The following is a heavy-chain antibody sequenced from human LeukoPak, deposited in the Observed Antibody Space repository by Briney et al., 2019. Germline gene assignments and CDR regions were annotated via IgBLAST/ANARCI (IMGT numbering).Heavy chain of an antibody. CDR1: GFTFGSYS. CDR3: ARDLGYYDSSGYYGEGYYYGMDV. CDR2: ITSSSRYM. D-gene: IGHD3-22*01. V-gene: IGHV3-21*01. Sequence: GGSLRLSCAASGFTFGSYSMNWVRQAPGKGLEWVSSITSSSRYMYYGDSVEGRFTISRDNSKNSLNLQMNSLRAEDTAVYYCARDLGYYDSSGYYGEGYYYGMDVWGQGTTVTVSS. J-gene: IGHJ6*02.